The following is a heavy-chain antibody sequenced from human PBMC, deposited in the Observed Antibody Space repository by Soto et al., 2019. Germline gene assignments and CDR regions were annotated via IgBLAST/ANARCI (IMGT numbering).Heavy chain of an antibody. V-gene: IGHV1-2*02. J-gene: IGHJ4*02. Sequence: QVQLVQSGAEVKKPGASVKVSCKTSGYTFTGYYIYWVRQAPGQGLEWMGWINPHSGGTDSSQKFQGRVTMTRDTSISTAYMELSRLRSDDTAVYYCAGTSCSSTTCPLTYWGQGTLVTVSS. D-gene: IGHD2-2*01. CDR3: AGTSCSSTTCPLTY. CDR1: GYTFTGYY. CDR2: INPHSGGT.